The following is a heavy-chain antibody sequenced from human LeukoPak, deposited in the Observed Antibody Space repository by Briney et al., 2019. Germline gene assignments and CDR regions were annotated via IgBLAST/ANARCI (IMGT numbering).Heavy chain of an antibody. V-gene: IGHV3-23*01. CDR3: ARAGFTFSDYFGSFFDY. Sequence: GGTLRLSCAASGSTFSSYGMSWVRQAPGKGLEWVSAISGSGGSTYYADSVKGRFTLSRDNAKNSLYLQMNSLRAEDTAVYYCARAGFTFSDYFGSFFDYWGQGTLVTVSS. CDR1: GSTFSSYG. CDR2: ISGSGGST. D-gene: IGHD3-10*01. J-gene: IGHJ4*02.